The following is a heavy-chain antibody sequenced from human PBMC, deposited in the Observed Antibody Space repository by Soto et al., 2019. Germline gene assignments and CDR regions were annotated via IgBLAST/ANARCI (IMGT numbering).Heavy chain of an antibody. CDR1: GFTFSSYA. CDR2: ISYDGSNK. CDR3: ARDRSGSYMGGYDYYYGMDV. J-gene: IGHJ6*02. Sequence: QVQLVESGGGVVQPGRSLRLSCAASGFTFSSYAMHWVRQAPGKGLEWVAVISYDGSNKYYADSVQGRFTISRDNSKNTLSLQMNSRSAEDTAVYYCARDRSGSYMGGYDYYYGMDVCGLGNKVTVSS. V-gene: IGHV3-30-3*01. D-gene: IGHD1-26*01.